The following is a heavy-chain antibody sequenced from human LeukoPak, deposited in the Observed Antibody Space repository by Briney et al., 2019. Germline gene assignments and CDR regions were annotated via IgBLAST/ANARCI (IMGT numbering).Heavy chain of an antibody. J-gene: IGHJ4*02. Sequence: PSETLSLTCTVSGYSISSGYYWGWIRQPPGKGLEWIGSICHSGSTYYNPSLKSRVTISVDTSKNQFSLKLSPVTAADTAVYYCARDGYYDIVTANSDYWGQGTLVTVSS. CDR2: ICHSGST. V-gene: IGHV4-38-2*02. D-gene: IGHD3-9*01. CDR3: ARDGYYDIVTANSDY. CDR1: GYSISSGYY.